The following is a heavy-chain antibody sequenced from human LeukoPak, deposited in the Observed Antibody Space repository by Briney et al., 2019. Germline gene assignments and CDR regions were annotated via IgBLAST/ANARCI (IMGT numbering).Heavy chain of an antibody. CDR3: ARDRTPYGMDV. V-gene: IGHV4-59*01. CDR1: GGSISNYY. Sequence: SETLSLTCTVSGGSISNYYWSWIRQPPGKGLEWIGYIYYSGSTNYNPSLKSRVTISVDTSKNQFSLKLSSVTAADTAVYYCARDRTPYGMDVWGQGTTVTVSS. CDR2: IYYSGST. J-gene: IGHJ6*02.